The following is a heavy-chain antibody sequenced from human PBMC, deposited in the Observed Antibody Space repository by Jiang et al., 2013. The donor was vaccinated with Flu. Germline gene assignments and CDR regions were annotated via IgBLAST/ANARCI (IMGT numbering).Heavy chain of an antibody. CDR3: AREDRRAAPED. CDR2: INPSSGST. CDR1: GYPFTTYY. J-gene: IGHJ4*02. V-gene: IGHV1-46*01. Sequence: SGAEVKKPGASVKVSCKAAGYPFTTYYIHWVRQAPGQGLEWMGIINPSSGSTGYAQKFQGRVTMTRDTSTSTVYMELNSLRSDDTAVYYCAREDRRAAPEDWGQGTLVTVSS. D-gene: IGHD6-13*01.